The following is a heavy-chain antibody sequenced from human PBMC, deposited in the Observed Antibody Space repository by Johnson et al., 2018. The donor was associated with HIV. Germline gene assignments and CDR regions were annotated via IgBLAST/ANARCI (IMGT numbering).Heavy chain of an antibody. D-gene: IGHD1-26*01. J-gene: IGHJ3*02. CDR1: GFAFEDYA. Sequence: VQLLESGGGVLRPGGSLRLSCAGSGFAFEDYAMSWVRQVPEKGLEWVAGINWNGGSTGYADSVKGRFTISRDNAKNSLYLQMNSLRAEDTALYYCAKDISIVGRTGNAFDIWGQGTMVTVSS. CDR3: AKDISIVGRTGNAFDI. V-gene: IGHV3-20*04. CDR2: INWNGGST.